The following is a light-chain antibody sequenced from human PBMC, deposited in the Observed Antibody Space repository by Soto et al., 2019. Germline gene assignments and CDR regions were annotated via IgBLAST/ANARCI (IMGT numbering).Light chain of an antibody. CDR1: TSNIGAGFD. CDR3: QSYDTGVSGSI. Sequence: QSVLTQPPSVSGAPGQRLTISCSGSTSNIGAGFDVHWYQQFPGAAPTLLIYSDTSRPSGVPSRFSASKSGTSASLTITGLRTEDGADYYCQSYDTGVSGSIFGGGTKLTVL. CDR2: SDT. J-gene: IGLJ2*01. V-gene: IGLV1-40*01.